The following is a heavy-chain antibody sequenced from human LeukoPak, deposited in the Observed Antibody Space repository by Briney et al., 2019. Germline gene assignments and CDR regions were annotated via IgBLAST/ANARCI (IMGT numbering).Heavy chain of an antibody. V-gene: IGHV3-9*01. CDR3: AKGRIDYGSGSYTYYYGMDV. D-gene: IGHD3-10*01. CDR2: ISWNSGSI. J-gene: IGHJ6*02. CDR1: GFTFDDYA. Sequence: PGGSLRLSCAASGFTFDDYAMNWVRQAPGKGLEWVSGISWNSGSIGYADSVKGRFTISRDNAKNSLYLQMNSLRAEDTALYYCAKGRIDYGSGSYTYYYGMDVWGQGTTVTVSS.